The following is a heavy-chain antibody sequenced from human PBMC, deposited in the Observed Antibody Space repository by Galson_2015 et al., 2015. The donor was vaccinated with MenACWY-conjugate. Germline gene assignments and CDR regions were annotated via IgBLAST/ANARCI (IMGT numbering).Heavy chain of an antibody. V-gene: IGHV3-7*01. CDR2: IKYDGSEQ. D-gene: IGHD2/OR15-2a*01. Sequence: SLRLSCAASGFTFSTYWMTWVRQAPGKGLEWVANIKYDGSEQYYGDSVRGRFTISRDNAKNSLYLQMSSLRPEDTAVYYCVRPRMTDEAVRSLDYCDRGTVVTVSS. J-gene: IGHJ4*02. CDR1: GFTFSTYW. CDR3: VRPRMTDEAVRSLDY.